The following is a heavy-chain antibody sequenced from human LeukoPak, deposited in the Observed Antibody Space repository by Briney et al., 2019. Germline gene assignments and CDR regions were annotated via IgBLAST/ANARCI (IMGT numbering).Heavy chain of an antibody. CDR3: ARDLSTGS. CDR2: INRDWSSP. Sequence: GGPVTHSCAASGLTFNCYWMHWVRQAPAKGVVWVSRINRDWSSPHYADFAKERFNHFSSNAKNTLYPQTNSWSAEGHAVVYCARDLSTGSWGQGTLVTVSS. J-gene: IGHJ5*02. CDR1: GLTFNCYW. D-gene: IGHD2/OR15-2a*01. V-gene: IGHV3-74*01.